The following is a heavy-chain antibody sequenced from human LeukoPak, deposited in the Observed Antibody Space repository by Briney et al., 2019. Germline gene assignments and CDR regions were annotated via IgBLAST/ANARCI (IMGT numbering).Heavy chain of an antibody. Sequence: GGSLRLSCAASGFTVSSNYMSWVRQAPGKGLEWVSVIYSGGSTYYADSVKGRFTISRDNSKNTLYLQMNSLRAEDTAVYYCARDYRPYYDILTGYGADPAFDIWGQGTMVTVSS. CDR3: ARDYRPYYDILTGYGADPAFDI. CDR2: IYSGGST. CDR1: GFTVSSNY. J-gene: IGHJ3*02. D-gene: IGHD3-9*01. V-gene: IGHV3-66*01.